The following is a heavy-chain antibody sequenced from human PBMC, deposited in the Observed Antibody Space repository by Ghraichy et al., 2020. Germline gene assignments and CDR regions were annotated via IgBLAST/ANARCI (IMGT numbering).Heavy chain of an antibody. V-gene: IGHV1-69*13. CDR1: GGTFSDYA. CDR2: IIPIFGTA. D-gene: IGHD3-10*01. J-gene: IGHJ3*02. Sequence: SVKVSCKASGGTFSDYAISWVRQAPGQGLEWMGGIIPIFGTAKYAQNFQGTVTITADEYTSTAYMELSSLRSEDTAVYYCARVTTETLWFGAIDIWGQGTMVTVAA. CDR3: ARVTTETLWFGAIDI.